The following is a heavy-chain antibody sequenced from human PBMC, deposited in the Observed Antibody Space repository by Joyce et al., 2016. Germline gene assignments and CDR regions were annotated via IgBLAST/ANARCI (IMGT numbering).Heavy chain of an antibody. J-gene: IGHJ4*02. D-gene: IGHD6-13*01. CDR2: INQRGST. CDR1: GGSFSGYY. Sequence: QVQLQQWGAGLLKPSETLSLTCTVYGGSFSGYYWSWIRQPPGKGLEWIGEINQRGSTNYIPSLKSRVSISVVTSKKQFSLKLSSVTAADTAVYYCARGGYSTSWIPYYWGQGTLITVSS. CDR3: ARGGYSTSWIPYY. V-gene: IGHV4-34*01.